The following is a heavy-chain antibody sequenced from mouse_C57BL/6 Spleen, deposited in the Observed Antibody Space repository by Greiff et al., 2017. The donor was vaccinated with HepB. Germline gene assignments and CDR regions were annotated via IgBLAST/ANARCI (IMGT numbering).Heavy chain of an antibody. V-gene: IGHV3-6*01. J-gene: IGHJ2*01. CDR2: ISYDGSN. CDR3: ARGEGSYFDY. CDR1: GYSITSGYY. Sequence: EVQLQQSGPGLVKPSQSLSLTCSVTGYSITSGYYWNWIRQFPGNKLEWMGYISYDGSNNYNPSLKNRISITRDTSKNQFFLQLNSVTTEDTATYYCARGEGSYFDYWGQGTTLTVSS.